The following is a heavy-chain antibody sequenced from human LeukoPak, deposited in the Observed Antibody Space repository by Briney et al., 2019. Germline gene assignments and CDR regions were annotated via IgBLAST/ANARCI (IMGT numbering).Heavy chain of an antibody. Sequence: ASVKVSCKASGYTFTNYGIGWVRQAPGQGLEWMGWISTDNGYTNYGQNLQGRLTMTTDTSTSTAYMELRSLKSDDTAVYYCARDYFNFLVVPNWFDPWGQGTLVTVSS. V-gene: IGHV1-18*01. CDR3: ARDYFNFLVVPNWFDP. CDR1: GYTFTNYG. CDR2: ISTDNGYT. D-gene: IGHD3-10*01. J-gene: IGHJ5*02.